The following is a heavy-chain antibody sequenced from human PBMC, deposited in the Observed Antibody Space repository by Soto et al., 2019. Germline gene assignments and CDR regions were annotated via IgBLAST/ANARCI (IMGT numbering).Heavy chain of an antibody. CDR3: ARPYFYDNSGQGRGYSYYYGLDV. Sequence: QVQLVESGGGVVQPGRSLRLSCAASGFTFSSYGMHWVRQAPGKGLEWVAVIWYDGSKKHYADSVKGRFTISRDNSKNTLFLQMNSLRAEDTAVYHCARPYFYDNSGQGRGYSYYYGLDVWGQGTTVTVSS. CDR2: IWYDGSKK. J-gene: IGHJ6*02. CDR1: GFTFSSYG. D-gene: IGHD3-22*01. V-gene: IGHV3-33*01.